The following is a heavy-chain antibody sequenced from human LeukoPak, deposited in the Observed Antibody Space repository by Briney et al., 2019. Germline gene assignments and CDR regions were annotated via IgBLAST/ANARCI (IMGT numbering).Heavy chain of an antibody. CDR1: GESFSGYY. V-gene: IGHV4-34*01. CDR3: ARAGSSSWPFNWFDP. CDR2: INHSRTT. Sequence: PSETLSLTCAVYGESFSGYYWTWIRQPPGKGLEWIGEINHSRTTNYNPSLKSRVTISVDMSKNQFSLKLSSVTAADTAVYYCARAGSSSWPFNWFDPWGQGTLVTVSS. D-gene: IGHD6-13*01. J-gene: IGHJ5*02.